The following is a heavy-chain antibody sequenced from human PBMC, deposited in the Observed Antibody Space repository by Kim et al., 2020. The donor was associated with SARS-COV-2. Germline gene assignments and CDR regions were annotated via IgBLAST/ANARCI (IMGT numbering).Heavy chain of an antibody. D-gene: IGHD6-19*01. CDR3: ARDPGKQWLVQRFSAFDI. Sequence: ASVKVSCKASGYTFTSYAMHWVRQAPGQRLEWMGWINAGNGNTKYSQKFQGRVTITRDTSASTAYMELSSLRSEDTAVYYCARDPGKQWLVQRFSAFDIWGQGTMVTVSS. CDR1: GYTFTSYA. V-gene: IGHV1-3*01. J-gene: IGHJ3*02. CDR2: INAGNGNT.